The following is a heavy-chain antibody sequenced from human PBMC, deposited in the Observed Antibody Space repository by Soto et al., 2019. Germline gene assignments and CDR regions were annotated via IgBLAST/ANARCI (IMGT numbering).Heavy chain of an antibody. Sequence: GGSLRLSCAASGFTFSSYAMHWVRQAPGKGLEYVSAISSNGGSTYYANSVKGRFTISRDNSKNTLYLQVGSLRAEDMAVYYCARDLAAAGVYYYYGMDVWGQGTTVTVSS. D-gene: IGHD6-13*01. CDR2: ISSNGGST. V-gene: IGHV3-64*01. CDR3: ARDLAAAGVYYYYGMDV. J-gene: IGHJ6*02. CDR1: GFTFSSYA.